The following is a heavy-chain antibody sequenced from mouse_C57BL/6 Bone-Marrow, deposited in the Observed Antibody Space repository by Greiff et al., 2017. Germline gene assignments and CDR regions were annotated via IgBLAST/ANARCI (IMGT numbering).Heavy chain of an antibody. V-gene: IGHV1-80*01. J-gene: IGHJ3*01. CDR3: ARGAY. CDR2: MYPGDGDT. CDR1: GYAFSSYW. Sequence: VQLQQSGAELVKPGASVKISCKASGYAFSSYWMNWGKQRPGKSLEWIGQMYPGDGDTNYKGKFKGKATLTADKSSSTAYMQLSSLTSDDSAVYFWARGAYWGQGTLVTVSA.